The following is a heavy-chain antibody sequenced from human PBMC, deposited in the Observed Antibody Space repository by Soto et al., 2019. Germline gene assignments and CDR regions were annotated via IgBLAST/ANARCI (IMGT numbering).Heavy chain of an antibody. CDR2: IYYSGST. D-gene: IGHD1-20*01. CDR1: GGSISSGDYY. J-gene: IGHJ4*02. CDR3: ARSHNFVPLDH. Sequence: QVQLQESGPGLVKPSQTLSLTCTVSGGSISSGDYYWSWIRQPPGKGLERIGYIYYSGSTYYNPPLSALLAMSGAPSKNPFALKLSSVMAADTAFYTLARSHNFVPLDHWGQGTLVTVSS. V-gene: IGHV4-30-4*01.